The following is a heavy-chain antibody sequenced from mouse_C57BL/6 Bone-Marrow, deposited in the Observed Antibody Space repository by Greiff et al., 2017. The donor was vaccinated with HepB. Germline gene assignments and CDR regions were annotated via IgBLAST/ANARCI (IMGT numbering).Heavy chain of an antibody. J-gene: IGHJ2*01. CDR2: IDPETGGT. V-gene: IGHV1-15*01. Sequence: VQLQQSGAELVRPGASVTLSCKASGYTFTDYEMHWVKQTPVHGLEWIGAIDPETGGTAYNQKFKGKAILTADKSSSTAYMELRSLTSEDSAVYYCTRRTTTVYYFDYWGQGTTLTVSS. CDR1: GYTFTDYE. D-gene: IGHD1-1*01. CDR3: TRRTTTVYYFDY.